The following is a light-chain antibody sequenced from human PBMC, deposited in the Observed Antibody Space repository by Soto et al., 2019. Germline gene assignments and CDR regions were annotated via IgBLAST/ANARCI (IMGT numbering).Light chain of an antibody. CDR2: AAS. CDR3: QQSYSSPPMLT. Sequence: DIQMTQSPSSLSASVGDRVTITCRASQSINTYLNWYQQQPGKAPKLLIYAASTLQSGVPSRFIGSGSGTDFTLTISSLQPEDFATYYCQQSYSSPPMLTFGGGTKVDIK. V-gene: IGKV1-39*01. CDR1: QSINTY. J-gene: IGKJ4*01.